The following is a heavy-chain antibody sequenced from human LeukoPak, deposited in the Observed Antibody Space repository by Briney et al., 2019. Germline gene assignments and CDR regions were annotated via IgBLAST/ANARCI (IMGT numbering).Heavy chain of an antibody. CDR3: ARGGTEMATTIAWFDP. J-gene: IGHJ5*02. V-gene: IGHV1-69*04. CDR1: GGTFSSYA. D-gene: IGHD5-24*01. CDR2: IIPILGIA. Sequence: ASVKVSCKASGGTFSSYAISWVRQAPGQGLEWMGRIIPILGIANYAQKFQGRVTITTDESTSTAYMELSSLRSEDTAVYYCARGGTEMATTIAWFDPWGQGTLVTVSS.